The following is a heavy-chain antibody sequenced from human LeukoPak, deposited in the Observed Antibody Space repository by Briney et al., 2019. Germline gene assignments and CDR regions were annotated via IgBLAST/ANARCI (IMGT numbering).Heavy chain of an antibody. V-gene: IGHV3-23*01. CDR1: GFTFSSYG. CDR2: ISGSGGST. J-gene: IGHJ4*02. CDR3: AKGSSSGYPWYFDY. D-gene: IGHD3-22*01. Sequence: PGGSLRLSCAASGFTFSSYGMSWVRQAPGKGLEWVSAISGSGGSTYYADSVKGRFTISRDNSKNTLYLQMNSLGAEDTAVYYCAKGSSSGYPWYFDYRGQGSLVTVSS.